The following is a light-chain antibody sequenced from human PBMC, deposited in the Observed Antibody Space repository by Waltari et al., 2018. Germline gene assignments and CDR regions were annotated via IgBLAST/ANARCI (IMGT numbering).Light chain of an antibody. Sequence: VILTQSPATLSLSPGERATLSCRASQSVSSYLVWYQQKPGQAPRLLIYGVSNRATGIPDRFSGSGSGTEFTLTISSLEPEDFGVYYCQKYNSSPWTFGQGTKVEIK. CDR2: GVS. V-gene: IGKV3-20*01. CDR1: QSVSSY. J-gene: IGKJ1*01. CDR3: QKYNSSPWT.